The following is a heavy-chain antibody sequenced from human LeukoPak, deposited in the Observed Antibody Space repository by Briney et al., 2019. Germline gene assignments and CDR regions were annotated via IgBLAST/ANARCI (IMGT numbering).Heavy chain of an antibody. CDR2: ISSSGSTI. CDR3: AELGITMIGGV. Sequence: GGSLRLSCAAPGFTFSSYEMNWVRQAPGKGLEWVSYISSSGSTIYYADSVKGGFTISRDNAKNSLYLQMNSLRAEDTAVYYCAELGITMIGGVWGKGTTVTISS. CDR1: GFTFSSYE. V-gene: IGHV3-48*03. D-gene: IGHD3-10*02. J-gene: IGHJ6*04.